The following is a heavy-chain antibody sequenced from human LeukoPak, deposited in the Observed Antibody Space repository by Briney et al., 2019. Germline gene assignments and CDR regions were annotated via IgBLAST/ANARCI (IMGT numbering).Heavy chain of an antibody. J-gene: IGHJ3*02. CDR2: MNPNSGNT. CDR1: GYTFTSYD. CDR3: ASVGSGWYVAFDI. Sequence: ASVKVSCKASGYTFTSYDINWVRQATGQGLERMGWMNPNSGNTGYAQKFQGRVTMTRNTSISTAYMELSSLRSEDTAVYYCASVGSGWYVAFDIWGQGTMVTVSS. V-gene: IGHV1-8*01. D-gene: IGHD6-19*01.